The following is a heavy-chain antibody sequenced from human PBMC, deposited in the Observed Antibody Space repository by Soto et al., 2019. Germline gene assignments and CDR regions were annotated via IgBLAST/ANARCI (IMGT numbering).Heavy chain of an antibody. CDR1: GRSITSYY. D-gene: IGHD3-22*01. CDR3: ARTYDSNGYANEFDS. V-gene: IGHV4-59*12. J-gene: IGHJ4*02. CDR2: IYDNGIT. Sequence: QVVLQGSGPGLVKPSATLSLTCSVSGRSITSYYWSWVRQPPGKGLEWIGYIYDNGITSQNPSLKSRVTMSADTSQNQFSLKLTSVTGADTAVYYCARTYDSNGYANEFDSWGQGILVTVTS.